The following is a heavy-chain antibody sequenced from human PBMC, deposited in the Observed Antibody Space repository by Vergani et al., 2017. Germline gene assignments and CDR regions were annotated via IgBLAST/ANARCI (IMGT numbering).Heavy chain of an antibody. CDR1: GFTFIMNA. J-gene: IGHJ3*02. CDR3: AKVGRSEVAGTFGAFDI. CDR2: LSASDRRT. Sequence: EVQVVESGGGLVQPGGSLRLSCAASGFTFIMNAMSWVRQVPGKGMEWVSTLSASDRRTHYADSVKGRFTISRDNSKNTLFLHMNSLRPEDTAVYYCAKVGRSEVAGTFGAFDIWGQGTMVTVSS. D-gene: IGHD6-19*01. V-gene: IGHV3-23*04.